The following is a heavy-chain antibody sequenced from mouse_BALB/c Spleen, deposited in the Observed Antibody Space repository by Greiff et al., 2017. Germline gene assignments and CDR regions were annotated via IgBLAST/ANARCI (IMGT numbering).Heavy chain of an antibody. CDR3: ARDDSSSRHFDV. D-gene: IGHD1-1*01. Sequence: EVKLVESGGGLVQPGGSLRLSCATSGFTFSDFYMEWVRQTPGKRLEWIAASRNKANGYTTEYSASVKGRVSVTRDTSQSIVYLQMNALRAEDTAIYFCARDDSSSRHFDVWGAGTTVTVSA. CDR2: SRNKANGYTT. CDR1: GFTFSDFY. V-gene: IGHV7-1*02. J-gene: IGHJ1*01.